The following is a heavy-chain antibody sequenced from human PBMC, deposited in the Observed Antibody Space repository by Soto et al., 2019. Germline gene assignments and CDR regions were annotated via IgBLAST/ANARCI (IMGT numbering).Heavy chain of an antibody. Sequence: QVQLVQSGAEVKKPGSSVKVSCKASGGTFSSYAISWVRQAPGQGLEWMGGIIPIFGTANYAQKFQGRVTITADESTSTAYMELRSLRSEVPAVYYCARAQSAVACTICYYGMDVGGQGTTVTVSS. CDR3: ARAQSAVACTICYYGMDV. J-gene: IGHJ6*02. D-gene: IGHD6-19*01. CDR1: GGTFSSYA. V-gene: IGHV1-69*12. CDR2: IIPIFGTA.